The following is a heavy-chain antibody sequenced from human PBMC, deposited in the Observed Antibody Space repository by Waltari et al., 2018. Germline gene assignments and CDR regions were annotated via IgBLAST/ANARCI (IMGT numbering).Heavy chain of an antibody. CDR1: GYSISSGYY. Sequence: QVQLQESGPGLVKPSETLSLTCAVSGYSISSGYYWGWIRQPPGKGLEWIGSIYHSGSTYYNPSLKSRVTISVDTSKNQFSLKLSSVTAADTAVYYCARINYGPYEESQSYFDYWGQGTLVTVSS. CDR2: IYHSGST. D-gene: IGHD3-10*01. CDR3: ARINYGPYEESQSYFDY. J-gene: IGHJ4*02. V-gene: IGHV4-38-2*01.